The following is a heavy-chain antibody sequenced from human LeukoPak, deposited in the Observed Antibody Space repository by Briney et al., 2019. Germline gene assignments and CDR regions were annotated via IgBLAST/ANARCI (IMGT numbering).Heavy chain of an antibody. V-gene: IGHV3-30*02. D-gene: IGHD6-19*01. CDR1: GFRFSSYD. CDR2: IESDGTKE. J-gene: IGHJ4*02. CDR3: AKEGSGWYYLDY. Sequence: GGSLRLSCAASGFRFSSYDIHWVRQAPGKGLEWVTFIESDGTKEYYADSVKGRFTISRDNSKNTVYVRMNTLRAEDTAVYYCAKEGSGWYYLDYWGQGTVVTVSS.